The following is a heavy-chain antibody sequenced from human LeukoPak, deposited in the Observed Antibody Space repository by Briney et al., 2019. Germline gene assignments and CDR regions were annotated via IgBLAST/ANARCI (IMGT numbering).Heavy chain of an antibody. J-gene: IGHJ4*02. CDR1: GGSISSSSYY. V-gene: IGHV4-39*07. Sequence: PSETLSLTCTVSGGSISSSSYYWGWIRQPPGKGLEWIGSIYYSGSTNYNPSLKSRVTISVDTSKNQFSLKLSSVTAADTAVYYCARTSGSYYILPPDYWGQGTLVTVSS. CDR2: IYYSGST. D-gene: IGHD1-26*01. CDR3: ARTSGSYYILPPDY.